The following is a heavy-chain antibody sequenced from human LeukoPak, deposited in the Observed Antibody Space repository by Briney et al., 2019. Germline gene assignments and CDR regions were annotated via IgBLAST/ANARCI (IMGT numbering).Heavy chain of an antibody. Sequence: SETLSLSCTVSGGSISSYYWSWIRQPPGKGLEWIGYIYYSASTNYNPSLKSRVTISVDTSKNQFSLKLSSVTAADTAVYYCARGLYYYDSSGYSTPRSAFDIWGQGTMVTVSS. J-gene: IGHJ3*02. CDR2: IYYSAST. D-gene: IGHD3-22*01. V-gene: IGHV4-59*01. CDR1: GGSISSYY. CDR3: ARGLYYYDSSGYSTPRSAFDI.